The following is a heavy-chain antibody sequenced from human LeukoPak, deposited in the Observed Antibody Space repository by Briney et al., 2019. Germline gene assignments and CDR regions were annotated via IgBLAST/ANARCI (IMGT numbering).Heavy chain of an antibody. CDR2: INWNGGST. Sequence: GGSLRLSCAASGFTFDDYGMSWVRLTPGRGLEWVSGINWNGGSTGYAESVKGRFTISGDNAKKSLYLQMNSLRAEDTAFYYCAREPYTNAWYSGYWGQGTLVTVSS. CDR3: AREPYTNAWYSGY. CDR1: GFTFDDYG. V-gene: IGHV3-20*04. D-gene: IGHD6-19*01. J-gene: IGHJ4*02.